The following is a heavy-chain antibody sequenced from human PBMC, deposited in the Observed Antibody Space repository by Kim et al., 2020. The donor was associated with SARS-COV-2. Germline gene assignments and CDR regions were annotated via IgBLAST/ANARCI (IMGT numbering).Heavy chain of an antibody. CDR2: IGTGSDT. Sequence: GGSLRLSCAASGFTFSSYAINWVRQAPGMGLEWVSSIGTGSDTYYAASVEGRFTISRENSQNTVHLQVTSLRSDEAAVYYCDAYSVNPHRYQIDYWGQGTLVIGSS. J-gene: IGHJ4*02. CDR1: GFTFSSYA. CDR3: DAYSVNPHRYQIDY. V-gene: IGHV3-23*01. D-gene: IGHD1-26*01.